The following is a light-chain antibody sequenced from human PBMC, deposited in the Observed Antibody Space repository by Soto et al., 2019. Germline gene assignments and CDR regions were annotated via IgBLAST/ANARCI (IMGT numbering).Light chain of an antibody. Sequence: TVLTQSPGTLSLSPGERATLSCRASQSVSSTYLAWYQHKPGQAPRLLIYGASRRATGIPDRFSASGSGTDFTLTISRLEPEDFAVYYCQQYGRSPEITFGQGTGLEIK. CDR1: QSVSSTY. CDR2: GAS. V-gene: IGKV3-20*01. J-gene: IGKJ5*01. CDR3: QQYGRSPEIT.